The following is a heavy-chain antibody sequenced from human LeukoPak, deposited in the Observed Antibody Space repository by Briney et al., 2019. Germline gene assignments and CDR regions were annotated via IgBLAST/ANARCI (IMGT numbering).Heavy chain of an antibody. V-gene: IGHV1-69*06. CDR1: RANFSSYA. CDR2: IIPIFGTA. D-gene: IGHD4-17*01. J-gene: IGHJ6*04. Sequence: GASVKLSYKASRANFSSYAISWVRQAPGQRLEWMGGIIPIFGTANYAQKFQGRVTITADKSTSTAYMELSSLRSEDTAVYYCARAPPTVTTLGYYYGMDVWGKGTTVTVSS. CDR3: ARAPPTVTTLGYYYGMDV.